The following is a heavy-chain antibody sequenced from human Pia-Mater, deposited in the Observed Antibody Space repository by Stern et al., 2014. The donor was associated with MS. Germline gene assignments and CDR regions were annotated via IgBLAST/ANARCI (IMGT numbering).Heavy chain of an antibody. Sequence: QVQLQQSGPGLVKPSETLSLTCTVSGDSISRRSYYWSWIRQPPGKGLEWIGFIYYGGSTKSTPSLNSRVTILQDSSKNQISLKLNSVTAADSAVYYCARDGYSSTEYYLEYWGQGILVTVSS. D-gene: IGHD2-2*01. V-gene: IGHV4-61*01. CDR2: IYYGGST. CDR1: GDSISRRSYY. J-gene: IGHJ4*02. CDR3: ARDGYSSTEYYLEY.